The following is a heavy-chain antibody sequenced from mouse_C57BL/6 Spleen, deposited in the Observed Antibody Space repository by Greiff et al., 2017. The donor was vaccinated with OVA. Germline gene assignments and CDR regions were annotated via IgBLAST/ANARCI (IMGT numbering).Heavy chain of an antibody. CDR2: IYPGSGST. V-gene: IGHV1-55*01. CDR1: GYTFTSYW. J-gene: IGHJ2*01. D-gene: IGHD1-1*01. Sequence: VKLVESGAELVKPGASVKMSCKASGYTFTSYWITWVKQRPGQGLEWIGDIYPGSGSTNYNEKFKSKATLTVDTSSSTAYMQLSSLTSEDSAVYYCAREITSSVAGYFDYWGQGTTLTVSS. CDR3: AREITSSVAGYFDY.